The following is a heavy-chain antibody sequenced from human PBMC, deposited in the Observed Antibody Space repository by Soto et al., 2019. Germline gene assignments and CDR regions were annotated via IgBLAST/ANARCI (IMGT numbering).Heavy chain of an antibody. J-gene: IGHJ5*02. D-gene: IGHD3-16*01. V-gene: IGHV4-34*01. CDR1: GGFLSESY. CDR3: VRIRYQLPSSVLWLNP. Sequence: LSLTCAVYGGFLSESYWTWIRQPPGKGLEWIGEINHVGGTNYNPSLKSRVTMSVDTSQNQFSLRLISVTAADTAMYFCVRIRYQLPSSVLWLNPWGQGTPVTVSS. CDR2: INHVGGT.